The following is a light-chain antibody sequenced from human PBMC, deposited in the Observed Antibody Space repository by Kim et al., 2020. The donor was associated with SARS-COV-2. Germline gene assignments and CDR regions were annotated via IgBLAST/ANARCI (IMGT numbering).Light chain of an antibody. V-gene: IGLV2-8*01. CDR3: SSHAGTTAFV. J-gene: IGLJ1*01. CDR1: STDVGRYDF. Sequence: QSALTQPPSASGSPGQSVTISCTGTSTDVGRYDFVSWYQHHPGKAPKVIIYEVNKRSSGVPDRFSGSKSGNTASLTVSGLQVEDEADYYCSSHAGTTAFVFGTGTKVTVL. CDR2: EVN.